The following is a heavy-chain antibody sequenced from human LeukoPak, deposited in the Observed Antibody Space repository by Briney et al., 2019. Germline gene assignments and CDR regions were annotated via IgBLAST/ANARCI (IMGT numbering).Heavy chain of an antibody. V-gene: IGHV4-59*08. CDR2: IYYSGST. CDR1: GGSISNFY. Sequence: PSETLSLTCTVSGGSISNFYWSWIRQPPCEGLDWMGYIYYSGSTNYNPSLKSRVTIKIDTSQNQFSLNLPSVTAADTAVYYCARGGLGGITAYSNYLFDYWGRGTLVTVSS. D-gene: IGHD4-11*01. J-gene: IGHJ4*02. CDR3: ARGGLGGITAYSNYLFDY.